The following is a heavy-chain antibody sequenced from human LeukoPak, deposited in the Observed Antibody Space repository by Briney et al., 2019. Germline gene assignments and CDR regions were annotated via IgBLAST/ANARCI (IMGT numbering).Heavy chain of an antibody. J-gene: IGHJ4*02. V-gene: IGHV3-9*01. CDR1: GFTFDDYA. CDR3: AKGARRGGPTYFDY. Sequence: PGGSLRLSCAASGFTFDDYAMHWVRQAPGKGLEWVSGISWNSGSIGYADSVKGRFTISRDNAKTSLYLQMNSLRAEDTALYYCAKGARRGGPTYFDYWGQGTLVTVSS. D-gene: IGHD3-10*01. CDR2: ISWNSGSI.